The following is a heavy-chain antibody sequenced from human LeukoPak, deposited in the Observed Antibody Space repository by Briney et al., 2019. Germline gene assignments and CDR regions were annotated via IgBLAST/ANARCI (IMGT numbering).Heavy chain of an antibody. Sequence: ASVKVSCKASGYTFTMFGIHWVRQAPGQRLEWMGWINVGNGNTKYSQKFQDRVTIARETSASTAYMELNSLTFEDTAVYYCARTSLSACDYWGQGTLVTVSS. CDR1: GYTFTMFG. CDR2: INVGNGNT. D-gene: IGHD3-16*02. V-gene: IGHV1-3*01. J-gene: IGHJ4*02. CDR3: ARTSLSACDY.